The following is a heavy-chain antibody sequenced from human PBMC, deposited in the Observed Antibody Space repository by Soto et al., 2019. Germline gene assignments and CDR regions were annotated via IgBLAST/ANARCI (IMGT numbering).Heavy chain of an antibody. CDR3: ARESLTTVVTKAAFDI. J-gene: IGHJ3*02. D-gene: IGHD4-17*01. Sequence: GGSLRLSCAASGFTFRTYAMHWVRQAPGKGLEWVAVISYDGISKYYADSVQGRFTISRDNSKNTLYLQMNSLRAEDTAVYYCARESLTTVVTKAAFDIWGQGTMVTVSS. CDR1: GFTFRTYA. V-gene: IGHV3-30-3*01. CDR2: ISYDGISK.